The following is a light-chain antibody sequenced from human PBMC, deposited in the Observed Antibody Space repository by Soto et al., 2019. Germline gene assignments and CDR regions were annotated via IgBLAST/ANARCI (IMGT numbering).Light chain of an antibody. CDR1: QSVSSSQ. CDR3: QQRSNWPIT. V-gene: IGKV3D-20*02. CDR2: GAS. J-gene: IGKJ5*01. Sequence: EIVLTQSPGTLSLSPGERATLSCRASQSVSSSQLAWYQQKPGQAPRLLMYGASSRATGIPDRLSGSGSGTDFTLTISSLEPEDFALYYCQQRSNWPITFGQGTRLEIK.